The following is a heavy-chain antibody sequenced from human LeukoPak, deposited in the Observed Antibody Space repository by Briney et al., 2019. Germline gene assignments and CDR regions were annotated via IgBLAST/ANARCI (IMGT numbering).Heavy chain of an antibody. D-gene: IGHD4-17*01. CDR1: GFTFSSYA. J-gene: IGHJ4*02. Sequence: GGSLRLSCAASGFTFSSYAMHWVRQAPGKGLEWVAVISYDGSNKYYADSVKGRFTISRDNSKNTLYLQMNSLRAEDTAVYYCAREVPFYGDYYFDYWGQGTLVTVSS. CDR2: ISYDGSNK. CDR3: AREVPFYGDYYFDY. V-gene: IGHV3-30*04.